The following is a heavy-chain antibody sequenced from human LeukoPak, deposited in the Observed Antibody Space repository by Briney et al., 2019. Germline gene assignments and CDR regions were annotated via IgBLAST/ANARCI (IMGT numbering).Heavy chain of an antibody. J-gene: IGHJ4*02. CDR1: GYTLTELS. CDR3: ATGSRSVLPWFGEFDY. D-gene: IGHD3-10*01. Sequence: ASVKVSCKVSGYTLTELSMHWVRQAPGKGLEWMGGFDPEDSETIYAQKFQGRVTMTEDTSTDTAYMELSSLRSEDTAVYYCATGSRSVLPWFGEFDYWGQGTLVTVSS. V-gene: IGHV1-24*01. CDR2: FDPEDSET.